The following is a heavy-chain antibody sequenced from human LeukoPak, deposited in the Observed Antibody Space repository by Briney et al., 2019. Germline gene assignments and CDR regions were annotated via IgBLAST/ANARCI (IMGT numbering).Heavy chain of an antibody. V-gene: IGHV4-59*01. D-gene: IGHD6-19*01. CDR2: IYYSGST. CDR1: GGPISSYY. CDR3: AREFLEYSSGWPYYFDY. Sequence: PSETLSLTCTVSGGPISSYYWSWIRQPPGKGLEWIGYIYYSGSTNYNPSLKSRVTISVDTSKNQFSLKPSSVTAADTAVYYCAREFLEYSSGWPYYFDYWGQGTLVTVSS. J-gene: IGHJ4*02.